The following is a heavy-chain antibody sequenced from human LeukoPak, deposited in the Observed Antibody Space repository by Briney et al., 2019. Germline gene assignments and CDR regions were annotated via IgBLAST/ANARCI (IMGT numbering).Heavy chain of an antibody. CDR2: INHSGST. V-gene: IGHV4-34*01. J-gene: IGHJ6*03. CDR3: ARDREMATTYYYYYMDV. CDR1: GGSFSGYY. Sequence: PSETLSLTCAVYGGSFSGYYWSWIRQPPGKGLEWIGEINHSGSTNYNPSLKSRVTISVDTSKNQFSLKLSSVTAADTAVYYCARDREMATTYYYYYMDVWGKGTTVTVSS. D-gene: IGHD5-24*01.